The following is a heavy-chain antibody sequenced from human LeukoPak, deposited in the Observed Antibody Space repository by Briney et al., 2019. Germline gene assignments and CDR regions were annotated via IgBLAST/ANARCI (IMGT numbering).Heavy chain of an antibody. D-gene: IGHD2-15*01. CDR3: AKDLMGIRGGSHYYYYMDV. J-gene: IGHJ6*03. CDR1: GGSISSYY. CDR2: IYTSGST. V-gene: IGHV4-4*07. Sequence: SEILSLTCTVAGGSISSYYWSWIRQPAGKGLEWIGRIYTSGSTNYNPSLKSRVTMSVDTSKNQFSLKLSSVTAADTAVYYCAKDLMGIRGGSHYYYYMDVWGKGTTVTVSS.